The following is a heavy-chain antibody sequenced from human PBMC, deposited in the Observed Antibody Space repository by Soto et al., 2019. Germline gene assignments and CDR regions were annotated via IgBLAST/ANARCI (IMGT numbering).Heavy chain of an antibody. Sequence: QITLKESGPTLVKPTQTLTLTCTFSGFSLSTSGVGVGWIRQPPGKALEWLALIYWDDDKRYSPSLKSRLTITKDTSKTQVVLTMTNMDPVDTATYYCALFYRKWYFDLWGRGTLVTVSS. J-gene: IGHJ2*01. V-gene: IGHV2-5*02. CDR1: GFSLSTSGVG. CDR2: IYWDDDK. CDR3: ALFYRKWYFDL.